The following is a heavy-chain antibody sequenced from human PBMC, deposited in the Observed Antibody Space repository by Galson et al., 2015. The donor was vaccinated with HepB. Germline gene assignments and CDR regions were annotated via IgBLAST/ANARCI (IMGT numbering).Heavy chain of an antibody. D-gene: IGHD2-15*01. V-gene: IGHV1-69*04. CDR1: GGTFSRYG. CDR2: INPILGIA. Sequence: SVKVSCKASGGTFSRYGLSWVRQAPGQGFEWMGRINPILGIASYAQKFQGRVTMTRDASTSTVYMELSSLRSDDTAVYYCARGGGRFGGAFDIWGQGTMVTVSS. J-gene: IGHJ3*02. CDR3: ARGGGRFGGAFDI.